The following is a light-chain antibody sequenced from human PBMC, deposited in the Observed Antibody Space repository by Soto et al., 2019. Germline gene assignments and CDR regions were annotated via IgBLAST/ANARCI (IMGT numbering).Light chain of an antibody. CDR3: QQYNNWPRT. V-gene: IGKV3-15*01. CDR1: QSVGSN. J-gene: IGKJ1*01. CDR2: GES. Sequence: EIVMTQSQAPLSVSPGERATLSCSASQSVGSNLAWYQQKPGQAPRLLIYGESTRTTGIPARFSGSGSGTEFTLTISSLQSEEFAGYYCQQYNNWPRTCGQGTKVEIK.